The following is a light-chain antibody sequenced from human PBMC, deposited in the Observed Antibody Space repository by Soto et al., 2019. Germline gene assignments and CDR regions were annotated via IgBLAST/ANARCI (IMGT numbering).Light chain of an antibody. Sequence: DIQMTQSPSSLSASLGDRVTITCRASQTISSYLNWYQQKPGKAPKLLIYAASSLQSGVPSRFSGSGSGTDFTLTISSLQAEDVAVYYCQHYYSSPLTFGGGTKVDIK. CDR3: QHYYSSPLT. CDR2: AAS. CDR1: QTISSY. J-gene: IGKJ4*01. V-gene: IGKV1-39*01.